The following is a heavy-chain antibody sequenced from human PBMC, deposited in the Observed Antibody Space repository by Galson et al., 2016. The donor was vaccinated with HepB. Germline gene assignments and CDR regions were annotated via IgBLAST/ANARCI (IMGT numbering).Heavy chain of an antibody. D-gene: IGHD4-17*01. CDR3: AKDRLSGHGDYSWGIFDI. Sequence: SLRLSCAASGFTFYNYAMDWVRQAPGGGLEWVAAIGGNGSPTYYADSVRGRFIISRDNSNNKLFLQMNSLTTEDTAIYFCAKDRLSGHGDYSWGIFDIWGRGTELTVSS. J-gene: IGHJ3*02. CDR2: IGGNGSPT. V-gene: IGHV3-23*01. CDR1: GFTFYNYA.